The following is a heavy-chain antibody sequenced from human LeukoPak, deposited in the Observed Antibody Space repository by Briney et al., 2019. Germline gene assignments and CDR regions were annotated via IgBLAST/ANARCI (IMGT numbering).Heavy chain of an antibody. J-gene: IGHJ4*02. CDR1: GVTFSSYW. V-gene: IGHV3-7*05. CDR3: AGGDSGYYIQTPC. CDR2: IKQGGTEI. D-gene: IGHD5-12*01. Sequence: PGGSLRLSCGASGVTFSSYWMSWVRQAPEKGPEWVANIKQGGTEIYYVDSVRGRFTISRDNANNSLYLQMHGLRAEDTAVYYCAGGDSGYYIQTPCWGQGTLVTVSS.